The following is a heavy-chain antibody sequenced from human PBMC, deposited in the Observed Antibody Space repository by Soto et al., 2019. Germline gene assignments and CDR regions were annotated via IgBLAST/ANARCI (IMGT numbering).Heavy chain of an antibody. J-gene: IGHJ4*02. CDR3: ARGVSYCSSTSCYPATSSYYFDY. CDR2: IYHSGST. V-gene: IGHV4-30-2*01. Sequence: QLQLQESGSGLVKPSQTLSLTCAVSGGSISSGGYSWSWIRQPPGKGLEWIGYIYHSGSTYYNPSLKSRVTISVDRSKNQFSLKLSSVTAADTAVYYCARGVSYCSSTSCYPATSSYYFDYWGQGTLVTVSS. CDR1: GGSISSGGYS. D-gene: IGHD2-2*01.